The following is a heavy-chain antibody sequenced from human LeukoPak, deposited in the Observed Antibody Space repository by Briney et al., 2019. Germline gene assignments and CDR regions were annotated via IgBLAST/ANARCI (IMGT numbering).Heavy chain of an antibody. CDR1: GYTFTGYY. CDR3: ARGPYYYDSSGSYYYYAMDV. J-gene: IGHJ6*02. D-gene: IGHD3-22*01. V-gene: IGHV1-2*02. Sequence: GASVKVSCKASGYTFTGYYMHWVRQAPGQGLEWMGWINPNSGGTNYAQKFQGRVTMTRDTSISTAYMELSRLRSDDTAVYYCARGPYYYDSSGSYYYYAMDVWGQGTTVTVSS. CDR2: INPNSGGT.